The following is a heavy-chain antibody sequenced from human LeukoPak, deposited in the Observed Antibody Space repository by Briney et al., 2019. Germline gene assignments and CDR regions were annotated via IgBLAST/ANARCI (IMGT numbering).Heavy chain of an antibody. CDR3: ARVDSSGWFHSFDY. Sequence: GGSPRLSCAASGFTFSNFGMHWVRQAPGKGLEWVAFIRFDGTSEFYADSVKARFTISRDNAKNSLYLQMNSLRAEDTAVYYCARVDSSGWFHSFDYWGQGTLVTVSS. D-gene: IGHD6-19*01. CDR1: GFTFSNFG. V-gene: IGHV3-30*02. CDR2: IRFDGTSE. J-gene: IGHJ4*02.